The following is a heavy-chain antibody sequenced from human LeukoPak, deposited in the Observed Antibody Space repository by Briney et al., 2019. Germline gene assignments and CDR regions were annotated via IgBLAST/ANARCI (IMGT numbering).Heavy chain of an antibody. D-gene: IGHD4-17*01. V-gene: IGHV1-24*01. Sequence: GASVKVSCKVSGYTLTELSMHWVRQAPGKGLEWMGGFDPEDGETIYAQKFQGRVTMTEDTSTDIAYMELSSLRSEDTAVYYCATDKEAEGDYEFGYWGQGTLVTVSS. CDR1: GYTLTELS. CDR3: ATDKEAEGDYEFGY. J-gene: IGHJ4*02. CDR2: FDPEDGET.